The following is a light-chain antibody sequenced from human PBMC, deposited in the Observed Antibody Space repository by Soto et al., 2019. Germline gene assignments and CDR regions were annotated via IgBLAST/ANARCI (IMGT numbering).Light chain of an antibody. CDR1: SSDIGTYNY. CDR3: GAYAGIDYYV. J-gene: IGLJ1*01. Sequence: QSALTQPPSASGSPGQSVTISCTGTSSDIGTYNYVSWYQHHPGRPPKLMISEVNQRPSGVPDRLSGSKSGNTASLTISGLQAEDEADYDCGAYAGIDYYVFGSGTKLTVL. V-gene: IGLV2-8*01. CDR2: EVN.